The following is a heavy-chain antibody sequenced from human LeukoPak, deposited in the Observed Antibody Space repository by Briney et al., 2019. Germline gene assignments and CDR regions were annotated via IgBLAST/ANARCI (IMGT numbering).Heavy chain of an antibody. V-gene: IGHV1-69*01. CDR3: ASHAGGYYGNPVCDY. Sequence: GASVKVSCKASGGTFSRYAIRWVRQAPGQGLEWMGGIIPIFGTANYVQKFQGRVTITADESTSTAYMELSSLRSEDTAVYYCASHAGGYYGNPVCDYWGQGTLVTVSS. D-gene: IGHD1-1*01. CDR1: GGTFSRYA. CDR2: IIPIFGTA. J-gene: IGHJ4*02.